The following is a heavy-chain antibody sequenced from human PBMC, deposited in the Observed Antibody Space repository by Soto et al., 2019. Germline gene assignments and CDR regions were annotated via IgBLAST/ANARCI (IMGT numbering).Heavy chain of an antibody. D-gene: IGHD6-19*01. Sequence: IVSFCGSWIRKPPGKGLEWIGYIYYSGSTNYNPSLKSRVTISVDTSKNQFSLKLSSVTAADTAVYYCARIAVATAVDYRRKRTLVPGSS. J-gene: IGHJ4*02. CDR2: IYYSGST. V-gene: IGHV4-59*01. CDR3: ARIAVATAVDY. CDR1: IVSFC.